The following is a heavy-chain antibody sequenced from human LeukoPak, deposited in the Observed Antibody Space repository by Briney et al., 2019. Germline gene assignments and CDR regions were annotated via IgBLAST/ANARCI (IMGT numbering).Heavy chain of an antibody. J-gene: IGHJ4*02. CDR1: GYTFTSYG. D-gene: IGHD3-22*01. CDR2: ISAYNGNT. CDR3: ARVVIYYGSSGYYYVRPRYFDY. V-gene: IGHV1-18*01. Sequence: GASVKVSCKASGYTFTSYGISWVRQAPGQGLEWMGWISAYNGNTNYAQKLQGRVTMTTDTSTSTAYMELRSLRSDDTAVYYCARVVIYYGSSGYYYVRPRYFDYWGQGTLVTVSS.